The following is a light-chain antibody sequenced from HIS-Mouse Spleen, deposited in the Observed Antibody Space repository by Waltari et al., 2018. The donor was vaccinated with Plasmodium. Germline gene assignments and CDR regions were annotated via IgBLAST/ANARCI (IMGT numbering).Light chain of an antibody. J-gene: IGLJ1*01. CDR3: SSYTSSILYV. CDR2: EVS. V-gene: IGLV2-14*01. CDR1: SSDVGGYHY. Sequence: QSALTQPASVSGSPGQSITISCTGPSSDVGGYHYVSWYQQHPGKAPKLMIYEVSNRPSGVSNRFSGSKSGNTASLTISGLQAEDEADYYCSSYTSSILYVFGTGTKVTVL.